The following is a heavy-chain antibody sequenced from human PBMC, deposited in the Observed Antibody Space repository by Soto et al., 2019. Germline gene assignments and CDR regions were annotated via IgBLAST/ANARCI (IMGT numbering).Heavy chain of an antibody. CDR1: GGSISSGGYY. J-gene: IGHJ6*02. CDR3: ARDPPYYYDSSGYYYGFPLGYYYYGMDV. V-gene: IGHV4-31*03. D-gene: IGHD3-22*01. CDR2: IYYSGST. Sequence: TLSLTCTVSGGSISSGGYYWSWIRQHPGKGLEWIGYIYYSGSTYYNPSLKSRATISVDTSKNQFSLKLSSVTAADTAVYYCARDPPYYYDSSGYYYGFPLGYYYYGMDVWGQGTTVTSP.